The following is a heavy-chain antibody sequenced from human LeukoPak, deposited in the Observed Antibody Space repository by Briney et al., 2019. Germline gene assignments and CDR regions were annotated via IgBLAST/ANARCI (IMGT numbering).Heavy chain of an antibody. J-gene: IGHJ4*02. Sequence: PSETLSLTRTVSGGSISISTYSWGWIRQPPRKGLEWIGSIYHSGSTHYNPSLRSRVTMSVDTSKNQFTLKVTAVTAADTAVYYCVTNGTVTVAGTKFNYFDYWGQGALVTVSS. V-gene: IGHV4-39*01. D-gene: IGHD6-19*01. CDR1: GGSISISTYS. CDR2: IYHSGST. CDR3: VTNGTVTVAGTKFNYFDY.